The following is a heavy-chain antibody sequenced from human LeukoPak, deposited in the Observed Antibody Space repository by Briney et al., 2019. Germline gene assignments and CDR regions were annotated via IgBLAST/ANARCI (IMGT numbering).Heavy chain of an antibody. CDR3: ARKYSSSSFGY. CDR1: GGSFSGYY. CDR2: INHSGST. D-gene: IGHD6-6*01. V-gene: IGHV4-34*01. Sequence: PSETLSLTCAVYGGSFSGYYWSWIRQPPGKGLEWIGEINHSGSTNYNPSLKSRVTISVDTSKNQFSLKLSSVTAAGTAVYYCARKYSSSSFGYWGQGTLVTVSS. J-gene: IGHJ4*02.